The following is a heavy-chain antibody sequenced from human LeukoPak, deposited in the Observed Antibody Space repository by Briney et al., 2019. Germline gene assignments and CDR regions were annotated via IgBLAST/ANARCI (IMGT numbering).Heavy chain of an antibody. CDR1: GFTFSSYG. Sequence: GGPLRLSCAASGFTFSSYGMHWVRQAPGKGLEWVAVIWYDGSNKYYADSVKGRFTISRDNSKNTLYLQMNSLRAEDTAVYYCARDLFSGPPFDYWGQGTLVTVSS. V-gene: IGHV3-33*01. D-gene: IGHD2-21*01. J-gene: IGHJ4*02. CDR3: ARDLFSGPPFDY. CDR2: IWYDGSNK.